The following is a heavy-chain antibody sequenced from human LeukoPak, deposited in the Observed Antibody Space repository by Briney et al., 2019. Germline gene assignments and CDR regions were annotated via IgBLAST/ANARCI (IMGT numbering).Heavy chain of an antibody. V-gene: IGHV3-21*01. CDR3: ARSPRNIVVVPAAPDY. Sequence: GGSLRLSCAASGFTISSYSMNWVRQAPGKGLEWVSSISSSSSYIYYADSVKGRFTISGDNAKNSLYLQMNSLRAEDTAVYYCARSPRNIVVVPAAPDYWGQGTLVTVSS. CDR1: GFTISSYS. J-gene: IGHJ4*02. D-gene: IGHD2-2*01. CDR2: ISSSSSYI.